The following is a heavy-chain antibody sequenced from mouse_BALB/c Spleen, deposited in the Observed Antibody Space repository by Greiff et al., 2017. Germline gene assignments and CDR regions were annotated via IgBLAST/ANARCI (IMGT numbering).Heavy chain of an antibody. CDR3: ARWFYDGYIWFAY. D-gene: IGHD2-3*01. V-gene: IGHV5-6*01. CDR1: GFTFSSYG. Sequence: EVKVVESGGDLVKPGGSLKLSCAASGFTFSSYGMSWVRQTPDKRLEWVATISSGGSYTYYPDSVKGRFTISRDNAKNTLYLQMSSLKSEDTAMYYCARWFYDGYIWFAYWGQGTLVTVSA. CDR2: ISSGGSYT. J-gene: IGHJ3*01.